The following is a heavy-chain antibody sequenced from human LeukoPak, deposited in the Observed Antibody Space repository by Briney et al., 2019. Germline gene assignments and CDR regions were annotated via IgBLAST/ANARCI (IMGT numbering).Heavy chain of an antibody. CDR1: GYTFTNYG. CDR3: ARSYSSGPLDY. D-gene: IGHD3-22*01. J-gene: IGHJ4*02. Sequence: ASVKVSCKASGYTFTNYGISWVRQALGQGLEWMGWISAYHGDTNYAQKLQGRVTMTTDTSTSTAHMELRSLRSDDTAVYYCARSYSSGPLDYWGQGTLVTVSS. V-gene: IGHV1-18*01. CDR2: ISAYHGDT.